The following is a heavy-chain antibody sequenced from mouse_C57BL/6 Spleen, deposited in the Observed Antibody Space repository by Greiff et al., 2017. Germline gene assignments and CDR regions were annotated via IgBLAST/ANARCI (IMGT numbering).Heavy chain of an antibody. CDR2: IDPSDSYT. CDR1: GYTFTSYW. V-gene: IGHV1-50*01. Sequence: QVQLQQPGAELVKPGASVKLSCKASGYTFTSYWMQWVKQRPGQGLEWIGEIDPSDSYTNYNQKFKGKATLTVDTSSSPAYMQLSSLTSDDSAVYYCARGGLLGAMDDWGQVTSVTVSS. J-gene: IGHJ4*01. CDR3: ARGGLLGAMDD. D-gene: IGHD2-3*01.